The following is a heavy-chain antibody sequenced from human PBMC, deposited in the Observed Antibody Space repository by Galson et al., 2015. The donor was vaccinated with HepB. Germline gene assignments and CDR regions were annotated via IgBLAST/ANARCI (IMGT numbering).Heavy chain of an antibody. CDR1: GFTFSTHS. D-gene: IGHD3-22*01. J-gene: IGHJ4*02. Sequence: SLRLSCAASGFTFSTHSMHWVRQTPGKGLEWVAVISHDGGHKYYGDSVKGRCTISRDNVNNRLHLQVDTVTSDDTAVYFCARDLTSDDSSGYYYGPVGYWGQGTLVTVSS. CDR2: ISHDGGHK. CDR3: ARDLTSDDSSGYYYGPVGY. V-gene: IGHV3-30*04.